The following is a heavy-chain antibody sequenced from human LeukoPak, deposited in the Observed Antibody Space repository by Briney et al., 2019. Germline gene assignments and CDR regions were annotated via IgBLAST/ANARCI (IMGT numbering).Heavy chain of an antibody. J-gene: IGHJ4*02. Sequence: NPGGSLRLSCAASGFKFSSYSMKWVRQAPGKGLEWVSSISSSSSYIYYADSVKGRFTISRDNAKNSLYLQMNSLRAEDTAVYYCARGWLSSSSWYAPFDYWGQGTLVTVSS. D-gene: IGHD6-13*01. CDR2: ISSSSSYI. CDR3: ARGWLSSSSWYAPFDY. V-gene: IGHV3-21*01. CDR1: GFKFSSYS.